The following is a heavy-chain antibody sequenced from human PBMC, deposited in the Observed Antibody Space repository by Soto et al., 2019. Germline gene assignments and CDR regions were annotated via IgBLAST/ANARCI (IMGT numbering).Heavy chain of an antibody. D-gene: IGHD4-4*01. V-gene: IGHV3-23*01. Sequence: GGSLRLSCAPSGFTFSSYAMTWVRQAPGRGLEWDSAISSSGANTYYAHSVKGRFTISRDNSKNTLYLQMNSLRAEDTALYYCAKGQGYSSSAFDNWGQGTLVTVSS. J-gene: IGHJ4*02. CDR1: GFTFSSYA. CDR2: ISSSGANT. CDR3: AKGQGYSSSAFDN.